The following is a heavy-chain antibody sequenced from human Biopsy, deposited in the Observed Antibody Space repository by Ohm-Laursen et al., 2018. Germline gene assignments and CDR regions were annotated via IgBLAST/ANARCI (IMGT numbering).Heavy chain of an antibody. Sequence: GASVKVSCKASGYTFTDSYMHWVRQAPGQGLEWMGWITPNSGGTNYAQKFQGRVTMTRDTSMSTAYMELNRLRSDDTAVYYCARGGLNYWYFDLWGRGTLVTVSS. V-gene: IGHV1-2*02. CDR3: ARGGLNYWYFDL. J-gene: IGHJ2*01. CDR2: ITPNSGGT. D-gene: IGHD1-26*01. CDR1: GYTFTDSY.